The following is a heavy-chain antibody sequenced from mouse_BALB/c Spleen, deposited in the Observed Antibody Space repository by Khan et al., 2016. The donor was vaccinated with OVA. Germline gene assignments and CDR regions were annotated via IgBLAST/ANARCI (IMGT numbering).Heavy chain of an antibody. CDR1: GFSLTSHG. J-gene: IGHJ2*01. V-gene: IGHV2-9*02. CDR3: ARNREPDYFDY. Sequence: QVQLKESGPGLVVPSQSLSITCTVSGFSLTSHGVHWVRQPPGKGLEWLGVIWAGGSTNYNSALMSRLSISKDSSKSQVFLKMNSLQTDDTAMYYCARNREPDYFDYWGQGTTLTVSS. CDR2: IWAGGST.